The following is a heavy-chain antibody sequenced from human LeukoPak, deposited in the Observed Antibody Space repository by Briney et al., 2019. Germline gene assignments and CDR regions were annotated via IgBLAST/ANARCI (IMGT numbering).Heavy chain of an antibody. CDR3: ARENSQRYYDFWSGYTNWYDP. D-gene: IGHD3-3*01. V-gene: IGHV1-2*02. CDR1: GYTFTGYY. Sequence: ASVKVSCKASGYTFTGYYMHWVRQAPGQELEWMGWINPNSGGTNYAQKFQGRVTMTRDTPISTAYMELSRLRSDDTAVYYCARENSQRYYDFWSGYTNWYDPWGQGTLVTVSS. J-gene: IGHJ5*02. CDR2: INPNSGGT.